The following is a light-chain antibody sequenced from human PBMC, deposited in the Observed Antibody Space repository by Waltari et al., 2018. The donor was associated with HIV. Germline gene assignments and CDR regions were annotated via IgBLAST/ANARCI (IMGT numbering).Light chain of an antibody. CDR1: QNVLYDSNNKNY. Sequence: DFVMTQTPDSLAVSLGERATINCKSSQNVLYDSNNKNYLAWYQQKPGQPPKLIIYWASTRQSGVPDRFRGSGSGTDFTLTISSLQAEDVAVYYCQQYYSTPPTFGQGTKVEIK. V-gene: IGKV4-1*01. CDR2: WAS. J-gene: IGKJ1*01. CDR3: QQYYSTPPT.